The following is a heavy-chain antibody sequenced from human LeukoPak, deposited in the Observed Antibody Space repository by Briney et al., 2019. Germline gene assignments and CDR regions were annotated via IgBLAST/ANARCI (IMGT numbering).Heavy chain of an antibody. V-gene: IGHV3-30*02. D-gene: IGHD2-2*01. J-gene: IGHJ4*02. Sequence: GGSLRLSCAASGFTFSSYGMHWVRKAPGKGLEWVAFIRYDGSNKYYADSVKGRFTISRDNSKNTLYLQMNSLRAEDTAVYYCAKGQPAAMYLFDYWGQGTLVTVSS. CDR2: IRYDGSNK. CDR3: AKGQPAAMYLFDY. CDR1: GFTFSSYG.